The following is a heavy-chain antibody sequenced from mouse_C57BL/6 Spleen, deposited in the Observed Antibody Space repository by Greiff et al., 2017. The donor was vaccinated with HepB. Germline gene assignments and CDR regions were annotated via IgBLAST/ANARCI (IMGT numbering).Heavy chain of an antibody. CDR1: GYTFTDYN. CDR3: ASLITTVEGAMDN. J-gene: IGHJ4*01. Sequence: VQLKQSGPELVKPGASVKIPCKASGYTFTDYNMDWVKQSHGKSLEWIGDINPNNGGTIYNQKFKGKATLTVDKSSSTAYMELRSLTSEDTAVYYCASLITTVEGAMDNWGQGTSVTVSS. D-gene: IGHD1-1*01. V-gene: IGHV1-18*01. CDR2: INPNNGGT.